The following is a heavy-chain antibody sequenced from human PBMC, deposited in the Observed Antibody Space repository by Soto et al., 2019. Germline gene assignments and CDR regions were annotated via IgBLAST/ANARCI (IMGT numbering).Heavy chain of an antibody. D-gene: IGHD6-25*01. J-gene: IGHJ6*03. CDR3: VKGAAPTYYYYMDV. Sequence: EVQLLESGGGLVQRGGSLRLSCFASGFTFDNYAMSWVRQAPGKGLEWVSTIRGSGDVTYSADSVKGRFTVSRDNSKNTLYLQMNSLRAEDTAVYYCVKGAAPTYYYYMDVWGKGTTVTVSS. CDR1: GFTFDNYA. V-gene: IGHV3-23*01. CDR2: IRGSGDVT.